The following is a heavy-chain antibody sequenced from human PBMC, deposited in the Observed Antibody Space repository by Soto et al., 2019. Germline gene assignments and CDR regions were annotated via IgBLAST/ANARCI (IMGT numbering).Heavy chain of an antibody. D-gene: IGHD2-21*02. CDR3: ARGTYCGSDCYWTLDY. V-gene: IGHV4-59*01. CDR1: GASISDYF. CDR2: FYYGEAT. J-gene: IGHJ4*02. Sequence: SETLSLTCTVAGASISDYFWAWIRQPPGKGLEWIGYFYYGEATNKKSSLNSRFTVSVDTSKSQFSLKVTSVTTADTAVYYCARGTYCGSDCYWTLDYWGQGKMVT.